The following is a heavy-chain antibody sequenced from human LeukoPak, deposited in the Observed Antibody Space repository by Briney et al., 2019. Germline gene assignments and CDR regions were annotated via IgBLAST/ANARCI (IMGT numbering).Heavy chain of an antibody. CDR1: GFTFSSYE. D-gene: IGHD2-2*01. J-gene: IGHJ4*02. Sequence: PGGSLRLSCAASGFTFSSYEINWVRQAPGKGLEWVSTISGSGASTYYADSVKGRFTISRDNSKNTLYLQMNSLRAEDTAVYFCAKGGRFQLLFLDYWGQGILVTVSS. CDR2: ISGSGAST. V-gene: IGHV3-23*01. CDR3: AKGGRFQLLFLDY.